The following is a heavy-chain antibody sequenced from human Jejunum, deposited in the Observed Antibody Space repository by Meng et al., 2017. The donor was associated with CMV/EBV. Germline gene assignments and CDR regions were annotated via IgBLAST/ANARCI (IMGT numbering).Heavy chain of an antibody. V-gene: IGHV4-39*06. CDR2: VYYSGST. Sequence: RLQREGSGPGLVKPSETLSLTCTMSGASISDRSYYWGWIRQPPGKGLEWIGSVYYSGSTYYNPSLESRVTISVDTSKNQFSLKLTSVTAADTATYYCARDPTPDGSDYWGRGTLVTVSS. J-gene: IGHJ4*02. CDR3: ARDPTPDGSDY. D-gene: IGHD3-10*01. CDR1: GASISDRSYY.